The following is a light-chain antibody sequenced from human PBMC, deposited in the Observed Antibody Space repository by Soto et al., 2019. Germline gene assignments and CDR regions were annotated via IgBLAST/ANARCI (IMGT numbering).Light chain of an antibody. CDR1: QSVSSY. Sequence: EIVLTQSPATLSLSPGERATLSCRASQSVSSYLAWYQQKPGQAPRLLIYDASNRATGIPARFSGSGSGTDFTLTISSLEPEDFAVYYSPRRRNWPRTFRGGNK. V-gene: IGKV3-11*01. CDR3: PRRRNWPRT. J-gene: IGKJ4*01. CDR2: DAS.